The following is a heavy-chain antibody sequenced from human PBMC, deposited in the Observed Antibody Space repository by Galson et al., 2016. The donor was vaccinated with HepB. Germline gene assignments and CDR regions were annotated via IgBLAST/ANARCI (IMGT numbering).Heavy chain of an antibody. Sequence: TLSLTCIVSGGSINIYYWGWIRQPPGKGLEWIGYIHSSGKTHYNPSLKSRVTISADTSKNQFSVILSSVTAADTAVYYCARDQGTRYFDLWGRGTLVAVSS. V-gene: IGHV4-59*01. D-gene: IGHD1-1*01. J-gene: IGHJ2*01. CDR2: IHSSGKT. CDR3: ARDQGTRYFDL. CDR1: GGSINIYY.